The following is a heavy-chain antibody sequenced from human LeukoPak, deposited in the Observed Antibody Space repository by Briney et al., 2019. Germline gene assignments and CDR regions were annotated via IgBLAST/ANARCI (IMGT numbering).Heavy chain of an antibody. CDR2: ISSSSSYI. V-gene: IGHV3-21*01. CDR1: GFTFDDYA. Sequence: PGGSLRLSCAASGFTFDDYAMHWVRQAPGKGLEWVSSISSSSSYIYYADSVKGRFTISRDNAKNSLYLQMSSLRDDDTAVYYCTRDRGWQQFDYWGQGTLVTVSS. D-gene: IGHD5-24*01. J-gene: IGHJ4*02. CDR3: TRDRGWQQFDY.